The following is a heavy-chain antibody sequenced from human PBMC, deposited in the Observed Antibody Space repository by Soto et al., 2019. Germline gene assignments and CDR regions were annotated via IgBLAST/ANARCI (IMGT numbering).Heavy chain of an antibody. Sequence: PGGSLRLSCAASGFIFENFGMSWVRQVPGKGLEWISSISGSGFKKYYADSVKGRFTISRDNSKSTVYLELNNLSAEDTAVYHCAKNQGVELVPLATVDWFDPWGQGSVVTV. J-gene: IGHJ5*02. CDR2: ISGSGFKK. D-gene: IGHD1-26*01. CDR3: AKNQGVELVPLATVDWFDP. CDR1: GFIFENFG. V-gene: IGHV3-23*01.